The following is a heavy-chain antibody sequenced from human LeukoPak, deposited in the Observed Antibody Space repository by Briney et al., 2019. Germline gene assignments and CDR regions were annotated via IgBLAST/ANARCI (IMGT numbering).Heavy chain of an antibody. Sequence: WASVKVSCKASGYTFTSYYMHWVRQAPGQGLEWMGIINPSGGSTSYAQKFQGRVTMTRDTSTSTVYMELSSLRSEDTAVYYCARDTGALRGPSTTPDYWGQGTLVTVSS. CDR1: GYTFTSYY. CDR3: ARDTGALRGPSTTPDY. V-gene: IGHV1-46*01. CDR2: INPSGGST. J-gene: IGHJ4*02. D-gene: IGHD3-3*01.